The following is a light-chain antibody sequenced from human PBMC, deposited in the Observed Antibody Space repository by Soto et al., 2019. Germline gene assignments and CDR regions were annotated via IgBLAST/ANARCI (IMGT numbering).Light chain of an antibody. J-gene: IGKJ5*01. CDR2: AAS. CDR1: QGISNY. V-gene: IGKV1-9*01. Sequence: DIQLTQSPSFLSASVGDRVTITCRASQGISNYLAWYQQRPGKAPKLLIYAASTLQTGVPSRFSGSGSGTEFPPPISSLQPEDFSTYPCPPLTSYPRSTFGQGTRLEI. CDR3: PPLTSYPRST.